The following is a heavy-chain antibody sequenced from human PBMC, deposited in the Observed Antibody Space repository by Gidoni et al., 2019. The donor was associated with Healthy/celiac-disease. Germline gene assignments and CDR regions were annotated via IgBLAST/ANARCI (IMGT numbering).Heavy chain of an antibody. J-gene: IGHJ5*02. V-gene: IGHV4-34*01. D-gene: IGHD3-10*01. CDR1: GGSFSGYY. Sequence: QVQLQQWGAGLLKPSETLSLTCAVYGGSFSGYYWSWIRQPPGKGLEWIGEINHSGSTNYNPSLKSRVTISVDTSKNQFSLKLSSVTAADTAVYYCARGDSGGPLLTLNWFDPWGQGTLVTVSS. CDR3: ARGDSGGPLLTLNWFDP. CDR2: INHSGST.